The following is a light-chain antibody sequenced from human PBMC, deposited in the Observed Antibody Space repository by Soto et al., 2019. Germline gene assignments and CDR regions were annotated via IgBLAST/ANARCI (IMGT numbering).Light chain of an antibody. CDR1: QDIRND. CDR2: AAS. J-gene: IGKJ3*01. V-gene: IGKV1-6*01. CDR3: LQGYNFPHT. Sequence: AIQMTQSPSSLSASVGDRVTITCRASQDIRNDLGWYQQKPGKAPNLLIYAASTLHIGVPSRFSGSGSGTDFTLTISSLQPEDFVTYYCLQGYNFPHTFGPGTKVDIK.